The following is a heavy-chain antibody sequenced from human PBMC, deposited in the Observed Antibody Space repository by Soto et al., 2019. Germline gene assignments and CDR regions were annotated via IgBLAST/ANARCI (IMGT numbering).Heavy chain of an antibody. CDR2: ITGNAGDT. J-gene: IGHJ5*02. Sequence: GGSLRLSCAASGFNFNNYAMTWVRQAPGKGLEWVSGITGNAGDTYYAASVKGRFTISRDNFKKTLYLQINSLRAEDTAVYYCAKGQWFDWNGGWFDTWGPGTLVTVS. V-gene: IGHV3-23*01. D-gene: IGHD1-1*01. CDR1: GFNFNNYA. CDR3: AKGQWFDWNGGWFDT.